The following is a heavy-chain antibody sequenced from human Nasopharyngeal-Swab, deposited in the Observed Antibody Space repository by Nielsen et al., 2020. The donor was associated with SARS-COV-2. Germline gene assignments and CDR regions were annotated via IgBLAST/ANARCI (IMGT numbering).Heavy chain of an antibody. CDR1: GYTFTGYY. V-gene: IGHV1-2*06. D-gene: IGHD3-22*01. CDR3: ARGPLYYYDSENHFDY. CDR2: INPNSGGT. Sequence: APVKVSCKASGYTFTGYYMHWVRQAPGQGLEWMGRINPNSGGTNYAQKFQGRVTMTRDTSISTAYMELSRLRSDDTAVYYCARGPLYYYDSENHFDYWGQGTLVTVSS. J-gene: IGHJ4*02.